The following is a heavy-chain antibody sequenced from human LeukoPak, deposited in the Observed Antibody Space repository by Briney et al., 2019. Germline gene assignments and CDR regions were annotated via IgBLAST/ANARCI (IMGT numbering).Heavy chain of an antibody. CDR2: INPNSGGT. V-gene: IGHV1-2*02. CDR1: GYTFTGYY. D-gene: IGHD2-8*01. J-gene: IGHJ4*02. Sequence: ASVKVSCKASGYTFTGYYMHWVRQAPGQGLEWMGWINPNSGGTNSAQKFQGRVTMSRDTSISTAYMELSRLRSDDTAVYYCARDTRYCTNGVCYAYYFDYWGQGALVTVSS. CDR3: ARDTRYCTNGVCYAYYFDY.